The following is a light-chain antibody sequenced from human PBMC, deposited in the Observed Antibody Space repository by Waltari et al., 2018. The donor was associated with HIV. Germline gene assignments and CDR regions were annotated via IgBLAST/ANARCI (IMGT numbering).Light chain of an antibody. J-gene: IGLJ1*01. CDR1: SSDIGAYNY. CDR3: TSYTSISTLV. Sequence: QSALTPPASVSGSPGQSLTIACPRPSSDIGAYNYVSWYPHHPGIVPHLLINEVTNRPSGVSHRFSGSKAGNTASLTISVLQAEDEADFYCTSYTSISTLVFGTGTKVTVL. V-gene: IGLV2-14*01. CDR2: EVT.